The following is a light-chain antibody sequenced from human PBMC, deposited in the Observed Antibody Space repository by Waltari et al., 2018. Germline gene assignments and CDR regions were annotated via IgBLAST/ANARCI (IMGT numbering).Light chain of an antibody. CDR3: SSYTDKKSYA. J-gene: IGLJ1*01. CDR1: KNYVGGYTF. V-gene: IGLV2-14*03. CDR2: DVS. Sequence: QSALTQPAYVSGSHGQSITISCTGPKNYVGGYTFVSWYQQHPGKAPKLLIFDVSKRPSGVSDRFSGSRTADVASLTISGLRAEDEADYYCSSYTDKKSYAFGSGTKVTVL.